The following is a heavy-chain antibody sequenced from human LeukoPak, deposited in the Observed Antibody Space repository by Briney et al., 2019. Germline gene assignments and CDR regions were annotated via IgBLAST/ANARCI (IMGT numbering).Heavy chain of an antibody. CDR2: INPSGGST. Sequence: ASVKVSCKASGYTFTSYYMHWVRQAPGQGLEWMGIINPSGGSTSYAQKFQGRVTMTRDTSTSTVYMELSSLRSEDTAVYYCAVASAVYYFDYWGQRTLVTVSS. CDR3: AVASAVYYFDY. J-gene: IGHJ4*02. CDR1: GYTFTSYY. D-gene: IGHD5-12*01. V-gene: IGHV1-46*01.